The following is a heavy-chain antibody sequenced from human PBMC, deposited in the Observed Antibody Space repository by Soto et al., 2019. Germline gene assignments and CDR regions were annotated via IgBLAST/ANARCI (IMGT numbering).Heavy chain of an antibody. CDR2: IQSGGTT. CDR1: GFTVSSKY. CDR3: ATDDVLCDGGRCSGVPVDV. V-gene: IGHV3-66*01. Sequence: EVQLVESGGGLVQPGGSLRLSCAASGFTVSSKYMTWVRQAPGKGLEWVALIQSGGTTYYADSVKGRFTISRDTSENTLHRQMDSLRVEDTAVYYCATDDVLCDGGRCSGVPVDVWGKGTTVTVSS. D-gene: IGHD2-15*01. J-gene: IGHJ6*04.